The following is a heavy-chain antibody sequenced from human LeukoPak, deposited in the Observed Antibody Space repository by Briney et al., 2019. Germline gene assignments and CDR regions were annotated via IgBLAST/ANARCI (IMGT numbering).Heavy chain of an antibody. CDR1: GGSISSYY. D-gene: IGHD6-19*01. CDR2: IYYSGSI. CDR3: ARGLGGSSGCFGY. Sequence: SETLSLTCTVSGGSISSYYWSWIRQPPGKGLEWIGYIYYSGSINYNPSLKSRVTISVDTSKNQLSLKLRSVTAADTAVYYCARGLGGSSGCFGYWGQGTLVTVSS. V-gene: IGHV4-59*01. J-gene: IGHJ4*02.